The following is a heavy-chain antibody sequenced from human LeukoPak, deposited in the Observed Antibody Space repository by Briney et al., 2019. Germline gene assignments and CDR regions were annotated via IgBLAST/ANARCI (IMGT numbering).Heavy chain of an antibody. V-gene: IGHV3-21*01. Sequence: GRSLRLSCAVSGFTFSDYRMNWVRQAPGKGLEWVSSISGTSTNIYYAGSVKGRFTISRDNAKNSVYLQMNSLRAEDTAVYYCARDDPSMIAALHYWGQGTLVTVSS. CDR2: ISGTSTNI. CDR1: GFTFSDYR. J-gene: IGHJ4*02. D-gene: IGHD6-6*01. CDR3: ARDDPSMIAALHY.